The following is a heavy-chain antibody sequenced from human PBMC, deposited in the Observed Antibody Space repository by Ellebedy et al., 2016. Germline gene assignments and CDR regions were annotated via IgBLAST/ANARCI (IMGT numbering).Heavy chain of an antibody. J-gene: IGHJ4*02. CDR3: VRGSSGWYGMDY. CDR1: GFTFNNYA. V-gene: IGHV3-23*01. D-gene: IGHD6-19*01. Sequence: GESLKISCTASGFTFNNYAMRWVRRAPGKGLEWISTISGSGGDTYYADSVKGRFTISRDNAKNTLYLQMNSLRAEDTAVYHCVRGSSGWYGMDYWGQGNLVTVSS. CDR2: ISGSGGDT.